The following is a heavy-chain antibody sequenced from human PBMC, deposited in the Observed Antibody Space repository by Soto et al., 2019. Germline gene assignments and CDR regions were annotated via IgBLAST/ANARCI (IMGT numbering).Heavy chain of an antibody. Sequence: PSETLSLTCTVSGGSISSYYWIWIRQPPGKGLEWIGFIYYSGSTNYNPSLRSRVTMSVATSKNQFSLNLSSVTAADTAVYYCARVETGHYYYMDVWVRGTTVTVSS. CDR1: GGSISSYY. CDR2: IYYSGST. V-gene: IGHV4-59*01. CDR3: ARVETGHYYYMDV. D-gene: IGHD3-9*01. J-gene: IGHJ6*03.